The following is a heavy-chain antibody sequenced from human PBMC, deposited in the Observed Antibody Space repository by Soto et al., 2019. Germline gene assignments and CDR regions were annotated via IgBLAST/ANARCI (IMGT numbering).Heavy chain of an antibody. CDR3: ARVSSGYPDY. V-gene: IGHV1-46*01. CDR2: INPSGGST. CDR1: GYTFTSYY. J-gene: IGHJ4*02. D-gene: IGHD3-22*01. Sequence: QVPLVQSGAEVKKPGASVKVSCKASGYTFTSYYMHWVRQAPGQGLEWMGIINPSGGSTSYAQKFQGRVTITRDTSTSTVYMVLSSLRSEDTAGYYCARVSSGYPDYWGQGTLVTVSS.